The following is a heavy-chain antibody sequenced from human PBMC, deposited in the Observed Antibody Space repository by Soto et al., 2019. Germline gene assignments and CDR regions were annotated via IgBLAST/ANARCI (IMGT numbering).Heavy chain of an antibody. V-gene: IGHV3-23*01. CDR1: LFTFSDFA. CDR3: AREGSSYSFYYGIRV. Sequence: HLGGSLRLSCSASLFTFSDFAMSCFRQARGKGLEWVAGLSGSGASTYYAESVRGRFSISRDNAKNQMFLQMSSLRVEDTAVYYCAREGSSYSFYYGIRVWGQGTTVTVSS. CDR2: LSGSGAST. J-gene: IGHJ6*02. D-gene: IGHD6-6*01.